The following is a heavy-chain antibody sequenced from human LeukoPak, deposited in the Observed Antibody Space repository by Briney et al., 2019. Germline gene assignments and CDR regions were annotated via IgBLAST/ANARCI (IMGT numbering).Heavy chain of an antibody. CDR3: GRFTRSGDSVY. D-gene: IGHD7-27*01. CDR1: GFTFSRYW. CDR2: IKQDGSEK. J-gene: IGHJ4*02. V-gene: IGHV3-7*04. Sequence: TGGSLRLSCAASGFTFSRYWMSWVRQAPGKGLEWVANIKQDGSEKQYVDSVKGRFAISRDNAENSLYLQMNSLKAEDTAVYYCGRFTRSGDSVYWGQGTLVTVSS.